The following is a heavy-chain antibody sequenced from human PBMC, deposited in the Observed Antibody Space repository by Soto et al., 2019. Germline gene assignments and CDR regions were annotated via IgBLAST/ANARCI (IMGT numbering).Heavy chain of an antibody. J-gene: IGHJ4*02. CDR3: ARGGYRYGVFDY. Sequence: PSETLSLTCTVSGGSISSYYWSWIRQPPGKGLEWIGYIYYSGSTNYNPSLKSRVTISVDTSKNQFSLKLSSVTAADTAVYYCARGGYRYGVFDYWGQGTLVTVYS. V-gene: IGHV4-59*01. CDR1: GGSISSYY. D-gene: IGHD5-18*01. CDR2: IYYSGST.